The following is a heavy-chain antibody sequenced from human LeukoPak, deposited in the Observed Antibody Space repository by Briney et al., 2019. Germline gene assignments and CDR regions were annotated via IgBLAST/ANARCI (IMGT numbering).Heavy chain of an antibody. CDR1: GGSISSSNW. V-gene: IGHV4-4*02. CDR3: ARVESSSWRYYYYYYYMDV. D-gene: IGHD6-13*01. Sequence: NPSETLSLTCAVSGGSISSSNWWSWVRQPPGKGLEWIGEIYHSGSTNYNPSLKSRVTISVDKSKNQFSLKLSSVTAADTAVYYCARVESSSWRYYYYYYYMDVWGKGTTVTVSS. J-gene: IGHJ6*03. CDR2: IYHSGST.